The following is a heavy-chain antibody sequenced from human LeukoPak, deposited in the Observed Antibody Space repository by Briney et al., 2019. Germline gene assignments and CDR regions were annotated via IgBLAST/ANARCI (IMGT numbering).Heavy chain of an antibody. V-gene: IGHV3-30*02. J-gene: IGHJ4*02. CDR1: GFTFSRNA. D-gene: IGHD2-8*02. CDR2: IAHHGSNT. Sequence: PRGSLRLSCAASGFTFSRNAIHWVRQGPGKGLEWVSYIAHHGSNTYYADSVKGRFTISRDNSNITLYLQMNSLRADDTAVYYCAKDGSWSCTDWGQGTLVTVSS. CDR3: AKDGSWSCTD.